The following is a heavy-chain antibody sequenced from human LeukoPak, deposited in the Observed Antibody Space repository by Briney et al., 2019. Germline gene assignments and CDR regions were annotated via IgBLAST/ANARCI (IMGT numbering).Heavy chain of an antibody. CDR1: GYTFTGYY. Sequence: PSASVKVSCKASGYTFTGYYMHWVRQAPGQGLEWMGWINPNSGGTNYAQKFQGRVTMTRDTSISTAYMELSRLRSDDTAVYYCARGSTARYYYDSSGYYRGAVDYWGQGTLVTISS. CDR2: INPNSGGT. J-gene: IGHJ4*02. D-gene: IGHD3-22*01. V-gene: IGHV1-2*02. CDR3: ARGSTARYYYDSSGYYRGAVDY.